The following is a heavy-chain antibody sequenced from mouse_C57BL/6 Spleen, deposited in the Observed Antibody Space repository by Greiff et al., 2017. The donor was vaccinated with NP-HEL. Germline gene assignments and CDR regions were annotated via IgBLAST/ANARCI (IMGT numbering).Heavy chain of an antibody. CDR1: GYTFTSYW. Sequence: QVQLQQPGAELVMPGASVKLSCKASGYTFTSYWMHWVKQRPGQGLEWIGEIDPSDSYTNYNHKFTGKSTLTVDKSSSAAYMQLSSLTSEDSAVYYCARSSLRQTEFAYWGQGTLVTVSA. D-gene: IGHD1-2*01. V-gene: IGHV1-69*01. CDR3: ARSSLRQTEFAY. CDR2: IDPSDSYT. J-gene: IGHJ3*01.